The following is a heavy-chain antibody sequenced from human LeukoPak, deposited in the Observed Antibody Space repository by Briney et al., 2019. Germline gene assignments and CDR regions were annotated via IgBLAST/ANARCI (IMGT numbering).Heavy chain of an antibody. CDR3: ASRDYGDYKIDWAFDI. Sequence: GGSLRLSCAASGFTFSSYAMHWVRQAPGEGLEWVAVISYDGSNKYYADSVKGRFTISRDNSKNTLYLQMNSLRAEDTAVYYSASRDYGDYKIDWAFDIWGQGTMVTVSS. CDR1: GFTFSSYA. J-gene: IGHJ3*02. V-gene: IGHV3-30-3*01. CDR2: ISYDGSNK. D-gene: IGHD4-17*01.